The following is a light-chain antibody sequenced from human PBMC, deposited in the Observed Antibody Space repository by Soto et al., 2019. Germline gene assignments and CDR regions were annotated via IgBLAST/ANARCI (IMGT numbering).Light chain of an antibody. J-gene: IGKJ1*01. Sequence: ILFSQTPHTHYASVGDTFTITFRASQGISSYLAWYQQKPGKAPKLLIYKASSLESGVPSRFSGSGAGTEFTLTISSLQPDDFATYYCQQYDTYSWTFGQGTKVDIK. CDR3: QQYDTYSWT. CDR2: KAS. CDR1: QGISSY. V-gene: IGKV1-5*03.